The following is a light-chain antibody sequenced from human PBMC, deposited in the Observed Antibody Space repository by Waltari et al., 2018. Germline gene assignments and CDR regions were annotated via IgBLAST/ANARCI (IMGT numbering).Light chain of an antibody. V-gene: IGLV2-11*01. CDR1: SSDVGGYNY. CDR3: CSYAGRYTSVV. J-gene: IGLJ2*01. Sequence: QSALTQPHSVSGSPGQSVAFSCTGTSSDVGGYNYVSWYQQHPGKAPKLMIFDVTKRPSGVPDRFSGSKSGSTASLTISGLQAEDEADYYCCSYAGRYTSVVFGGGTKLTVL. CDR2: DVT.